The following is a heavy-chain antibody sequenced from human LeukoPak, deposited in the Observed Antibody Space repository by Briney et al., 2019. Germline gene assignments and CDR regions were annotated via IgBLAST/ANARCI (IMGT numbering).Heavy chain of an antibody. CDR2: ISSGDRT. J-gene: IGHJ4*02. Sequence: GGSLRLSCAASGFTFSSYAMNWVRQAPGKGLEWVAGISSGDRTFHAESVKGRFTISRDKSKDTLYLQMNSLRAEDTAVYYCAKDATASPYFHWFDNWGQGTQVIVSP. V-gene: IGHV3-23*01. D-gene: IGHD3-9*01. CDR1: GFTFSSYA. CDR3: AKDATASPYFHWFDN.